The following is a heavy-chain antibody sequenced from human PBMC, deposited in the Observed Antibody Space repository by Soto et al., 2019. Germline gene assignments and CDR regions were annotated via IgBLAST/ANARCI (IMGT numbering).Heavy chain of an antibody. CDR3: ARGRYYYDSSGYYYNWFDP. CDR1: GGYISIYY. J-gene: IGHJ5*02. D-gene: IGHD3-22*01. CDR2: IYYSGST. Sequence: SEALAVACTISGGYISIYYWSWIRQPPGRGLDWIGYIYYSGSTNYNPSLKSRVTISVDTSKNQFSLKLSSVTAADTALYYCARGRYYYDSSGYYYNWFDPWGQGTMVTVSS. V-gene: IGHV4-59*01.